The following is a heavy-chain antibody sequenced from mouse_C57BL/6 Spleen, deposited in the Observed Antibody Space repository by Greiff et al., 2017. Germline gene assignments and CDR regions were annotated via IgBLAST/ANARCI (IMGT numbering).Heavy chain of an antibody. CDR3: AREESTTEAMDD. CDR1: GYTFTSYW. D-gene: IGHD1-1*01. V-gene: IGHV1-55*01. Sequence: QVQLQQPGAELVKPGASVKMSCKASGYTFTSYWITWVKQRPGQGLEWIGDIHPGSGSTNYNEKFKSKATVTVDISSSTAYMQLSSLTSEDSSAYYYAREESTTEAMDDWGQGTSVTVAS. J-gene: IGHJ4*01. CDR2: IHPGSGST.